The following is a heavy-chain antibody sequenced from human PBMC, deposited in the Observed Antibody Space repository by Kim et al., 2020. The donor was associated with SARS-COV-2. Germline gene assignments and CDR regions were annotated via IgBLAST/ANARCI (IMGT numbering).Heavy chain of an antibody. D-gene: IGHD7-27*01. CDR2: ISYDGSNK. V-gene: IGHV3-30*04. CDR1: GFTFSSYA. CDR3: ARDKWGTELDAFDI. Sequence: GGSLRLSCAASGFTFSSYAMHWVRQAPGKGLEWVAVISYDGSNKYYADSVKGRFTISRDNSKNTLYLQMNSLRAEDTAVYYCARDKWGTELDAFDIWGQGTMVTVSS. J-gene: IGHJ3*02.